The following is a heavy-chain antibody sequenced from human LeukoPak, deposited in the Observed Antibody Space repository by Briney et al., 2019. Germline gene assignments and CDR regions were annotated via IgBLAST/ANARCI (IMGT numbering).Heavy chain of an antibody. CDR2: IYYSGST. CDR1: GGSISSGGYY. Sequence: SETLSLTCTVSGGSISSGGYYWSWIRQHPGTGLEWIGYIYYSGSTYYNPSLKSRVTISVDTSKNQFSLKLSSVTAADTAVYYCARDVARGVYYYDSSGQLLDYWGQGTLVTVSS. V-gene: IGHV4-31*03. D-gene: IGHD3-22*01. CDR3: ARDVARGVYYYDSSGQLLDY. J-gene: IGHJ4*02.